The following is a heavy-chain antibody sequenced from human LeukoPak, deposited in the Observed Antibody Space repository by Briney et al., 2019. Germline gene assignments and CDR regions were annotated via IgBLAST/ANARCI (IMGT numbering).Heavy chain of an antibody. CDR1: GFTVSNNY. J-gene: IGHJ5*02. CDR3: ARGPSITMIVVAIRTGSWFDP. CDR2: VYVGGDT. Sequence: GGSLRLSCTASGFTVSNNYMSWVRQAPGKGLEWVSVVYVGGDTYYSDSVKGRFTISRDNSKNKLYLQMNSLRAEDTAVYYCARGPSITMIVVAIRTGSWFDPWGQGTLVTVSS. V-gene: IGHV3-53*01. D-gene: IGHD3-22*01.